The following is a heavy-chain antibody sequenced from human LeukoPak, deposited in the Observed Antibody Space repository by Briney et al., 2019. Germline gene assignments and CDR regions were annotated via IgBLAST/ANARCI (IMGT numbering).Heavy chain of an antibody. CDR1: GYTLTELS. J-gene: IGHJ5*02. CDR3: ATGRLDSSGWHNWFDP. CDR2: FDPEDGET. D-gene: IGHD6-19*01. Sequence: ASVKVSCKVSGYTLTELSMHWVRQAPGKGLEWMGGFDPEDGETTYAQKFQGRVTMTEDTSTDTAYMELSSLRSEDTAVYYCATGRLDSSGWHNWFDPWGQGTLVTVSS. V-gene: IGHV1-24*01.